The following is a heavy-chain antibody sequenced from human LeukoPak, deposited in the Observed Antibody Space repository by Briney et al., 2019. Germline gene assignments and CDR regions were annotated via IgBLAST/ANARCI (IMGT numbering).Heavy chain of an antibody. V-gene: IGHV3-23*01. Sequence: GGSLRLSCAASGFTFSSYAMSWVRQAPGKGLEWVSAISGSGGSTYYADSVKGRFTISRDNSKNTLYLQMNSLRAEDTAVYYCAKASRGGSWSRNPIWYHYYGMDVWGQGTTVTVSS. CDR3: AKASRGGSWSRNPIWYHYYGMDV. CDR1: GFTFSSYA. J-gene: IGHJ6*02. D-gene: IGHD2-15*01. CDR2: ISGSGGST.